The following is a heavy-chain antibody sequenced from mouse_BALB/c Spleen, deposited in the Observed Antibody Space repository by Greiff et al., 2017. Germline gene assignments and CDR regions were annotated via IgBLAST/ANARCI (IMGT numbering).Heavy chain of an antibody. D-gene: IGHD2-4*01. V-gene: IGHV5-17*02. CDR3: ARSTTRITTGFAY. Sequence: EVQRVESGGGLVQPGGSRNLSCAASGFTFSSFGMHWVRQAPEKGLEWVAYISSGSSTIYYADTVKGGFTISRDNPKNTLFLQMTSLRSEDTAMYCRARSTTRITTGFAYWGQGTLVTVSA. CDR2: ISSGSSTI. CDR1: GFTFSSFG. J-gene: IGHJ3*01.